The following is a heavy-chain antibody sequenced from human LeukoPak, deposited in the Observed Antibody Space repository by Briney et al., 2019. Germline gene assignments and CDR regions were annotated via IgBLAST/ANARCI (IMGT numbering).Heavy chain of an antibody. CDR2: ISGSGGST. CDR1: GFTFSSYA. Sequence: HPGGSLRLSCAASGFTFSSYAMSWVRQAPGKGLEWVSAISGSGGSTYYADSVKGRFTISRDNSKNTLYLQMNSLRAEDTAVYYCAKIPGIAAAGALDYWGQGTLVTVSS. J-gene: IGHJ4*02. D-gene: IGHD6-13*01. CDR3: AKIPGIAAAGALDY. V-gene: IGHV3-23*01.